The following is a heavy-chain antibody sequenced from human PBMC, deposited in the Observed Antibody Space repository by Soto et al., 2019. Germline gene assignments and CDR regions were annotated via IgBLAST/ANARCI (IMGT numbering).Heavy chain of an antibody. J-gene: IGHJ4*02. Sequence: QVQLVQSGAEVKKPGSSVKVSCKASGGTFSSYTISWVRQAPGQGLEWMGRIIPILGIANYAQKFQGRVTITADKSTRTAYMELSSLRSEDAAVYYCAREALVATHFAYWGQGTLVTVSS. D-gene: IGHD5-12*01. CDR1: GGTFSSYT. V-gene: IGHV1-69*08. CDR3: AREALVATHFAY. CDR2: IIPILGIA.